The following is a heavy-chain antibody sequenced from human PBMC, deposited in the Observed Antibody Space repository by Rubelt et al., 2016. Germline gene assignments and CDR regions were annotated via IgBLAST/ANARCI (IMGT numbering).Heavy chain of an antibody. CDR1: GYTFTGYY. CDR2: INPSGGST. J-gene: IGHJ6*02. D-gene: IGHD3-10*01. Sequence: QVQLVQSGAEVKKPGASVKVSCKASGYTFTGYYMHWVRQAPGQGLEWMGIINPSGGSTSYVQKFQGRVTMTRETSTSTVYMELSSLRSDDTAVYYCARGTMVRGAPDVWGQGTTVTVSS. V-gene: IGHV1-46*01. CDR3: ARGTMVRGAPDV.